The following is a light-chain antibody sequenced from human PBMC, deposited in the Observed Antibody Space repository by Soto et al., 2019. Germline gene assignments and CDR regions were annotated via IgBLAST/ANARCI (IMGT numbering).Light chain of an antibody. CDR2: EVS. J-gene: IGLJ2*01. CDR3: SSYAGSNNLV. CDR1: SSDVGGYNY. V-gene: IGLV2-8*01. Sequence: QSALTQPPSASGSPGQSVTISCTGTSSDVGGYNYVSWYQQQPGKAPKLMIYEVSNRPSGVPDRFSGSKSGNTASLTVSGLQAEDEADYYCSSYAGSNNLVFGGGTKLTVL.